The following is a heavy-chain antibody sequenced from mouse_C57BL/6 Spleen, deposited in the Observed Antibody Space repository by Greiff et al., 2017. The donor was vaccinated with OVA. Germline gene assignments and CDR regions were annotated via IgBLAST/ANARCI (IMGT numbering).Heavy chain of an antibody. Sequence: DVQLVESGAELVKPGASVKLSCTASGFNIKDYYMHWVKQRTEQGLEWIGRIDPEDGATKYAPKFQGKATITSNTSTNTAYLQLSSMTSEDTAVYYCARRYYGSSYAMDYWGQGTSVTVSS. CDR3: ARRYYGSSYAMDY. J-gene: IGHJ4*01. D-gene: IGHD1-1*01. CDR1: GFNIKDYY. V-gene: IGHV14-2*01. CDR2: IDPEDGAT.